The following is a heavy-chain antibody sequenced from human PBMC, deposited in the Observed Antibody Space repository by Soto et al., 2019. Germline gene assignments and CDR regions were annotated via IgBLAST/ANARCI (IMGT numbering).Heavy chain of an antibody. CDR3: ARDLGSSWYPEYFQH. Sequence: PWGSLRLSCAASGFTFSSYSMNWVRQAPGKGLEWVSYISSSSSTIYYADSVKGRFTISRDNAKNSLYLQMNSLRAEDTAVYYCARDLGSSWYPEYFQHWGQGTLVTVSS. J-gene: IGHJ1*01. D-gene: IGHD6-13*01. V-gene: IGHV3-48*01. CDR2: ISSSSSTI. CDR1: GFTFSSYS.